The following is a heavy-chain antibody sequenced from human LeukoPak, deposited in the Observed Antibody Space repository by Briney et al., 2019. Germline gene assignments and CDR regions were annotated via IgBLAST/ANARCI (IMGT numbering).Heavy chain of an antibody. CDR1: RFTFSSYS. CDR3: ASPYSSRWYELCY. Sequence: GGSLRLSCAASRFTFSSYSMNWVRQAPGKGLEWVSSISSSSSYIYYADSVKGRFTISRDNAKNSLYLQMNSLRAEDMAVYYCASPYSSRWYELCYWGQGTLVTVSS. J-gene: IGHJ4*02. CDR2: ISSSSSYI. D-gene: IGHD6-13*01. V-gene: IGHV3-21*01.